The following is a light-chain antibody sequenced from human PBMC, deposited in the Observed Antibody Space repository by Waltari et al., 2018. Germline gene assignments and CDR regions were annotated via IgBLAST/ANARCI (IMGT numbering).Light chain of an antibody. CDR3: SSYTSYSTLFV. CDR2: DVN. CDR1: STDIGGYNY. Sequence: QSALTQPASVSGSPGQSITISCSGTSTDIGGYNYVSWFQQHPGKAPKLMIFDVNKRPSGVCKSFSGAKSGNTASLTISGLQAEDEADYFCSSYTSYSTLFVFGTGTEVTVL. J-gene: IGLJ1*01. V-gene: IGLV2-14*03.